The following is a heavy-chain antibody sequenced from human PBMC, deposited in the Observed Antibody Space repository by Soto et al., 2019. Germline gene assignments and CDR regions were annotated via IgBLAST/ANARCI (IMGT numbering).Heavy chain of an antibody. V-gene: IGHV3-21*01. CDR2: ISSSSSYI. D-gene: IGHD3-22*01. J-gene: IGHJ3*02. CDR3: ARGPPRITMSEGAFDI. Sequence: GGSLRLSCAASGFTSSSYSMNWVRQAPGEGLEWVSSISSSSSYIYYADSVKGRFTISRDNAKNSLYLQMNSLRAEDTAVYYCARGPPRITMSEGAFDIWGQGTMVTVSS. CDR1: GFTSSSYS.